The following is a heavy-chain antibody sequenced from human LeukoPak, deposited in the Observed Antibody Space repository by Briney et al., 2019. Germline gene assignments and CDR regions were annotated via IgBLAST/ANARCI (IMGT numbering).Heavy chain of an antibody. J-gene: IGHJ6*03. D-gene: IGHD6-13*01. CDR3: AKDIASSVHYYMDV. CDR2: ITWNSGSI. CDR1: GFTFDDYA. Sequence: SLILSCATFGFTFDDYAMHWGGQAPGYGLNSFSGITWNSGSIGYADSVKGRFTISRDNAKNSLYLQMTSLRAEDTAFYYCAKDIASSVHYYMDVWGKGTTVTVSS. V-gene: IGHV3-9*01.